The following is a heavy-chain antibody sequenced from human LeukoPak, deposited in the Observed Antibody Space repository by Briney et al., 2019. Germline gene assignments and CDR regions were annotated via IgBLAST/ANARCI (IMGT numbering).Heavy chain of an antibody. Sequence: PGGSLRLSCAASGFTFSSYAMSWVRQAPGKGPEWVSAISGSGGSTYYADSVKGRFTISRDNSKNTLYLQMNSLRAEDTAVYYCARYQGSSSWTPAYYYYYYMDVWGKGATVTVSS. V-gene: IGHV3-23*01. CDR2: ISGSGGST. D-gene: IGHD6-13*01. J-gene: IGHJ6*03. CDR1: GFTFSSYA. CDR3: ARYQGSSSWTPAYYYYYYMDV.